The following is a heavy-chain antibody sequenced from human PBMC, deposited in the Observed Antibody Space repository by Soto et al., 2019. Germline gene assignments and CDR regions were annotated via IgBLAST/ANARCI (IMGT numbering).Heavy chain of an antibody. Sequence: ETLSLTCTVSGGSISSYYWSWIRQPPGKGLEWIGYIYYSGSTNYNPSLKSRVTISVDTSKNQFSLKLSSVTAADTAVYYCARDIGNYYYYYGMDVWGQGTTVTVSS. V-gene: IGHV4-59*01. CDR1: GGSISSYY. CDR3: ARDIGNYYYYYGMDV. J-gene: IGHJ6*02. D-gene: IGHD4-4*01. CDR2: IYYSGST.